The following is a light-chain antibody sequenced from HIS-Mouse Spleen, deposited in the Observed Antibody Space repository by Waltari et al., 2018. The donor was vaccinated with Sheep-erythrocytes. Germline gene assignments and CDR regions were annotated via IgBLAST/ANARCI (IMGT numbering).Light chain of an antibody. V-gene: IGLV2-8*01. CDR2: ELS. J-gene: IGLJ3*02. CDR3: SSYAGSNNWV. CDR1: SSDVGGYNY. Sequence: QSALTQPPSASGSPGPSVTISCTGTSSDVGGYNYVSWYQQHPGKAPKLMIYELSKRASGVPDRFSGSKSGNTASPTVSVLQAEDEADYYCSSYAGSNNWVVGGGTKLTVL.